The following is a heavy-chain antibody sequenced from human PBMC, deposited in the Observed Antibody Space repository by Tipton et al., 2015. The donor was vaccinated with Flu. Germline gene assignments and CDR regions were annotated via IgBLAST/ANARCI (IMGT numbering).Heavy chain of an antibody. CDR1: GYTFSDHQ. D-gene: IGHD6-19*01. CDR2: TNPNSGDT. Sequence: QVQLVQSGAEVKKPGASVKVSCKTSGYTFSDHQMDWVRQAPGQGLEWMGWTNPNSGDTSFAQSFQGRVTLTRDTSITTYYMELISLTSDDTAVYYCARHSRAWSVDFWGQGTLVTVSS. V-gene: IGHV1-2*02. J-gene: IGHJ4*02. CDR3: ARHSRAWSVDF.